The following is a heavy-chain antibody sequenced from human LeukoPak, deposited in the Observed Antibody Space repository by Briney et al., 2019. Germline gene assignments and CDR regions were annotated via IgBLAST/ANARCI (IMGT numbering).Heavy chain of an antibody. D-gene: IGHD3-10*01. CDR3: ANHRSAFEF. V-gene: IGHV3-23*01. CDR1: GLTFSIYG. CDR2: ISGSATGGIT. Sequence: GGSLKLSCAVSGLTFSIYGMSWVRQSPGKGLEWVSAISGSATGGITNYADSVKGRFTISRDNDKNTVYLQMNNLRVEDTAVYYCANHRSAFEFWGQGTLVTVSS. J-gene: IGHJ4*02.